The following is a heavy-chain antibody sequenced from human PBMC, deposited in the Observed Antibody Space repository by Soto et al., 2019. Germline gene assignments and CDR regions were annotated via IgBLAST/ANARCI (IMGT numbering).Heavy chain of an antibody. CDR3: ARVLAGYSNFGWDYYYYYGMDV. CDR1: GGSISSYY. J-gene: IGHJ6*02. CDR2: IYYSGST. Sequence: PSETLSLTCTVSGGSISSYYWSWIRQPPGKGLGWIGNIYYSGSTNYKPSLKSRVTISVDTSKKQFSLKLSSVTPEDTAVYYCARVLAGYSNFGWDYYYYYGMDVWGQGTTVTVSS. D-gene: IGHD4-4*01. V-gene: IGHV4-59*12.